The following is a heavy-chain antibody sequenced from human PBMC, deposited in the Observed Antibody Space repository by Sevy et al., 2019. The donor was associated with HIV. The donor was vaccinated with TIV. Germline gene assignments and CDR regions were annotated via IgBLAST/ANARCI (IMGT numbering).Heavy chain of an antibody. J-gene: IGHJ4*02. V-gene: IGHV6-1*01. CDR2: TYYRSKWYN. D-gene: IGHD6-19*01. Sequence: SQTLSLTCVISGDSVSSNTAAWNWIRQSPSRGLEWLGRTYYRSKWYNEYADSVKSRITFNADTSKNHFSLQLSSVTPEDTALYYCARAGFAVAGPFDYWGQGTQVTVSS. CDR3: ARAGFAVAGPFDY. CDR1: GDSVSSNTAA.